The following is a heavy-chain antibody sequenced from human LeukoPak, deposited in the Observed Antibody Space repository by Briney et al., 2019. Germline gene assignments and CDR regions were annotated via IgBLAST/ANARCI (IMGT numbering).Heavy chain of an antibody. CDR2: ISGSGGST. D-gene: IGHD3-16*02. CDR3: AKDANMITFGGVIADYFDY. Sequence: GGSLRLSCAASGFTFSSYAMSWVRQAPGKGLEWVSAISGSGGSTYYADSVKGRFTISRDNSKNTLYLQMNSLRAEDTAVYYCAKDANMITFGGVIADYFDYWGQGTLVTVSS. CDR1: GFTFSSYA. J-gene: IGHJ4*02. V-gene: IGHV3-23*01.